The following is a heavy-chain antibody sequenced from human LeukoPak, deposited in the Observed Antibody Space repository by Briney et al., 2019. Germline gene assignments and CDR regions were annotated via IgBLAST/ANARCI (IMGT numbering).Heavy chain of an antibody. V-gene: IGHV1-69*06. J-gene: IGHJ5*02. CDR2: IIPIFGTA. CDR3: ASSMDIVATGHWFDP. Sequence: ASVKVSCKASGGTFSSYAISWVRQASGQGLEWMGGIIPIFGTANYAQKFQGRVTITADKSTSTAYMELSSLRSEDTAVYYCASSMDIVATGHWFDPWGQGTLVTVSS. CDR1: GGTFSSYA. D-gene: IGHD5-12*01.